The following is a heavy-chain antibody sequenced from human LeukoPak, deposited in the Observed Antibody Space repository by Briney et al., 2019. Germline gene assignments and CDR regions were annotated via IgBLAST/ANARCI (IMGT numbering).Heavy chain of an antibody. V-gene: IGHV4-4*02. CDR1: GGSISSSNW. J-gene: IGHJ3*02. CDR3: ARVGVGKRFSLAVDAFDI. D-gene: IGHD3-3*01. CDR2: IYHSGST. Sequence: SETLSLTCAVSGGSISSSNWWSWVRQPPGKGLEWIGSIYHSGSTYYNPSLKSRVTISVDTSKNQFSLKLSSVTAADTAVYYCARVGVGKRFSLAVDAFDIWGQGTMVTVSS.